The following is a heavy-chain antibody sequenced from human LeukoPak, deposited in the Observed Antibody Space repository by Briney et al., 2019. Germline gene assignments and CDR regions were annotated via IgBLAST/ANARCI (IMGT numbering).Heavy chain of an antibody. CDR2: ISDRGGIK. Sequence: PGGSLRLSCAASGLTFANFAMSWVRQAPRKGLEWVSDISDRGGIKNYADSVKGRFTISRDNSNNTLYLQMNSLRAEDTAVYFCAKKQTTTVTTLDYWGQGTLVTVSS. CDR3: AKKQTTTVTTLDY. D-gene: IGHD4-17*01. CDR1: GLTFANFA. V-gene: IGHV3-23*01. J-gene: IGHJ4*02.